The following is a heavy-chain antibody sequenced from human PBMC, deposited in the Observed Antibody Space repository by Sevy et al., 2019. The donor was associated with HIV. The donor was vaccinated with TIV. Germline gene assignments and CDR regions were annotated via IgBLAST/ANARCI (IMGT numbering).Heavy chain of an antibody. CDR2: ISGSSGTI. CDR1: GFSFSQYS. V-gene: IGHV3-48*02. Sequence: GGSLRLSSAASGFSFSQYSMNWVRQAPGKGLEWLSYISGSSGTIYYAGSVKGRFTISRDNAKNSVYLQMNSLRDEDSAVYYCARVVLYYDANYCDFWGQGALVTVSS. J-gene: IGHJ4*02. D-gene: IGHD3-22*01. CDR3: ARVVLYYDANYCDF.